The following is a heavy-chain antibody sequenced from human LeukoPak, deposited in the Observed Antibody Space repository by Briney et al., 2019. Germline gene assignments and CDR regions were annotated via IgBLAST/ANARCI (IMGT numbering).Heavy chain of an antibody. CDR1: GFTFSSYW. Sequence: GGALRLSCAASGFTFSSYWMSWVRQAAGKGLEGVAHIKQDGSEKHYVESVKGRFTISRDNAKNSLFLQMNSLRAEDTAVYFCARVKQQLVRLLGRDTTYYYYYYMDVWGKGTTVTVSS. CDR2: IKQDGSEK. J-gene: IGHJ6*03. V-gene: IGHV3-7*01. D-gene: IGHD6-13*01. CDR3: ARVKQQLVRLLGRDTTYYYYYYMDV.